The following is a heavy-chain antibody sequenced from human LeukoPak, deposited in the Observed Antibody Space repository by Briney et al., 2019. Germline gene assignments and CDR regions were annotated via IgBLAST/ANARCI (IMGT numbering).Heavy chain of an antibody. D-gene: IGHD1-26*01. CDR1: GHAFTSYS. V-gene: IGHV1-3*01. Sequence: ASVKVSCKASGHAFTSYSMHWVRQAPGQRLEWMGWINAGSGRTKYSQKFQGRVTITRDTSASTAYMEMNSLRSEDTAVYYCARGSVYYYYYMDVWGKGTTVTVSS. CDR3: ARGSVYYYYYMDV. CDR2: INAGSGRT. J-gene: IGHJ6*03.